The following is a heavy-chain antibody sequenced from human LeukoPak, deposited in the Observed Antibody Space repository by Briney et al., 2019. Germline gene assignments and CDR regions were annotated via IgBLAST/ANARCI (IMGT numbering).Heavy chain of an antibody. D-gene: IGHD3-22*01. V-gene: IGHV4-59*01. J-gene: IGHJ3*02. CDR2: IYYSGST. CDR3: ARDNPNFDSSGYYPDAFDI. CDR1: GGSISSYH. Sequence: SETLSLTCTVSGGSISSYHWRWIRQPPGKGLEWIGYIYYSGSTNYNPSLKSRVTISVDTSKNQFSLKLSSVTAADTAVYYCARDNPNFDSSGYYPDAFDIWGQGTMVTVSS.